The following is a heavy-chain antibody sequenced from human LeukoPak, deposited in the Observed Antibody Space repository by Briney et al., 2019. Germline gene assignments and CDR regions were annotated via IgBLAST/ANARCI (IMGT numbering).Heavy chain of an antibody. CDR2: IWYDGSNK. CDR3: ARDGKPYYYDSSGYRPGGD. CDR1: GFTFSSYG. D-gene: IGHD3-22*01. Sequence: GGSLSLSCAASGFTFSSYGMHWVRQAPGKGLEWVAVIWYDGSNKYYADSVKGRFTISRDNSKNTLYLQMNSLRAEDTAVYYCARDGKPYYYDSSGYRPGGDWGQGALLTFSS. V-gene: IGHV3-33*01. J-gene: IGHJ4*02.